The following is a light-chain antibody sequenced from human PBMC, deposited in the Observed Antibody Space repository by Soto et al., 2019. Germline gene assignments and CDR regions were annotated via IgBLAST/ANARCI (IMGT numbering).Light chain of an antibody. CDR1: SSDVGGYNS. V-gene: IGLV2-14*03. CDR3: SSYSTGGSYV. CDR2: DVS. Sequence: QCVLTQPASVSGSPGQSIAISCTGTSSDVGGYNSASWYQQHPGKAPKLLIYDVSNRPSGVSNRFSGSKSGNTASLTISGLQAEDEADYYCSSYSTGGSYVFGTGTKVTVL. J-gene: IGLJ1*01.